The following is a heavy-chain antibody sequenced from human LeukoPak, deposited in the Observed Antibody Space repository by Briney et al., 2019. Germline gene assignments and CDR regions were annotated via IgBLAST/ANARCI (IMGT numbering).Heavy chain of an antibody. D-gene: IGHD3-22*01. J-gene: IGHJ4*02. V-gene: IGHV3-23*01. Sequence: PGGSLRLSCVASGFTFRSNGMTWIRQVPGKGLQWVSAILGSGGATYYSDSVRGRFTISRDNSKNTVYLQMNSLRAEDTAVYYCAKTSVVIYFFDYWGQGTLVAVSS. CDR2: ILGSGGAT. CDR3: AKTSVVIYFFDY. CDR1: GFTFRSNG.